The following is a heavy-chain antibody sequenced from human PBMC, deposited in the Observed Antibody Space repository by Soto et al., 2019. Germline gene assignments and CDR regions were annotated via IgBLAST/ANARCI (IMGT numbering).Heavy chain of an antibody. D-gene: IGHD3-10*01. Sequence: ASVKVSCKASGYTFTSYGISWVRQAPGQGLEWMGWISAYNGNTNYAQKLQGRVTMTTDTSTSTAYMELRSLRSDDTAVYYCAREAITMVRGATTSGYGMDVWGQGTTVTVSS. V-gene: IGHV1-18*01. CDR2: ISAYNGNT. CDR3: AREAITMVRGATTSGYGMDV. CDR1: GYTFTSYG. J-gene: IGHJ6*02.